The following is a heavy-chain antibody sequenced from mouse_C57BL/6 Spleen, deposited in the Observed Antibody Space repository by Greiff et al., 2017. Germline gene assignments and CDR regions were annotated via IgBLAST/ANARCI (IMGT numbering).Heavy chain of an antibody. J-gene: IGHJ1*03. CDR1: GFTFSDYG. D-gene: IGHD1-1*02. CDR3: ARLGSPDV. CDR2: ISSGSGTI. V-gene: IGHV5-17*01. Sequence: EVKLQESGGGLVKPGGSLKLSCAASGFTFSDYGMHWVRQAPEKGLEWVAYISSGSGTIYYADTVKGRFTISRDNAKNTLFLQMTSLRSEDTAMYYCARLGSPDVWGTGTTVTVSS.